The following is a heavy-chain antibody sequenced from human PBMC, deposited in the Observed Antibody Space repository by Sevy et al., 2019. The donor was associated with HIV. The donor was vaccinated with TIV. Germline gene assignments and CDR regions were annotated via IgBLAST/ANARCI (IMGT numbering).Heavy chain of an antibody. D-gene: IGHD2-2*02. CDR1: GYTFTDYY. J-gene: IGHJ6*02. CDR3: ARVVEPAGIDPYYYGVDV. CDR2: INPKSGGT. Sequence: ASVKVSCKASGYTFTDYYIHWVRQAPGQGLEWMGWINPKSGGTNYAQKFHGRVTMTRDPSISTAYMELSRLRSDDTAVYNCARVVEPAGIDPYYYGVDVWGPGATVTVSS. V-gene: IGHV1-2*02.